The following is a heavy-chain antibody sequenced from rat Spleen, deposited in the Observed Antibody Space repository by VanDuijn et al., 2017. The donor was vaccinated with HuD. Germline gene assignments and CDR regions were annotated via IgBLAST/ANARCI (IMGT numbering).Heavy chain of an antibody. D-gene: IGHD3-4*01. V-gene: IGHV3-1*01. CDR1: GYSITSNY. CDR2: ISYSGTT. J-gene: IGHJ4*01. CDR3: AKTNNPYFYVMDA. Sequence: EVQLQESGPGLVKPSQSLSLTCSVTGYSITSNYWGWIRKFPGNKMEYIGHISYSGTTNYNPSLKSRISITRDTSKNQFFLQVNSVTTEDTATFYCAKTNNPYFYVMDAWGQGASVTVSS.